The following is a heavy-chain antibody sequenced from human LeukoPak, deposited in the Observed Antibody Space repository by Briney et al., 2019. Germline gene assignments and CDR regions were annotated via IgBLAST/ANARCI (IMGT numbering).Heavy chain of an antibody. Sequence: SSVTLSLTCTVSGGSISSYYWSWIRQPPGKGLEWIGYTYYSGSTNYNPSLKSRVTISVDTSKNQFSLKLSSVTAAGTAVYYCARLRKVPWSAVAFDYWGQGTLVTVSS. CDR3: ARLRKVPWSAVAFDY. CDR2: TYYSGST. V-gene: IGHV4-59*08. CDR1: GGSISSYY. J-gene: IGHJ4*02. D-gene: IGHD4-23*01.